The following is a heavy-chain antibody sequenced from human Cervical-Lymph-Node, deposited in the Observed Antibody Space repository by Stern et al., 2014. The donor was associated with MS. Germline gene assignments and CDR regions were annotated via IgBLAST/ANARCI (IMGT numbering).Heavy chain of an antibody. CDR2: IYPGNSNT. CDR1: GYSFTANW. J-gene: IGHJ4*02. D-gene: IGHD4-17*01. V-gene: IGHV5-51*01. CDR3: ARDYGDYAFDY. Sequence: VQLQQSGAGVKKPWESLKISCKGSGYSFTANWIAWGRQRPGKGLEWMAIIYPGNSNTRYSPAFQGQVTISADKSISTAYLQWSSLKAADTAMYYCARDYGDYAFDYWGQGTLVTVSS.